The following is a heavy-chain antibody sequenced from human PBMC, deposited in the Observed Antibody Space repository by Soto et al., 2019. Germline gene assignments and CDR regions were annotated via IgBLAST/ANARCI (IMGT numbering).Heavy chain of an antibody. Sequence: SETLSLTCTVSGGSISSGDYYWSWIRQPPGKGLEWIGYIYYGGSTYYNPSLKSRVTISVDTSKNQFSLKLSSVTAADTAVYYCAREIYDSSGYDYWGQGTLVTVSS. V-gene: IGHV4-30-4*01. D-gene: IGHD3-22*01. CDR1: GGSISSGDYY. CDR2: IYYGGST. CDR3: AREIYDSSGYDY. J-gene: IGHJ4*02.